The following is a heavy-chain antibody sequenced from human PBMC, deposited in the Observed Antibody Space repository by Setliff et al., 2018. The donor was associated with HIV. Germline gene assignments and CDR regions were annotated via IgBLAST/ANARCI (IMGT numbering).Heavy chain of an antibody. CDR3: VRGVQSPPHYSYYYMDV. J-gene: IGHJ6*03. D-gene: IGHD3-3*01. CDR1: GGTFSSYA. V-gene: IGHV1-69*10. Sequence: SVKVSCKASGGTFSSYAISWVRQAPGQGLQWMGGIIPIVGIANYVQKFQGKVTITADKSTSTAYMELTSLRFDDTAMYYCVRGVQSPPHYSYYYMDVWGEGTMVTVSS. CDR2: IIPIVGIA.